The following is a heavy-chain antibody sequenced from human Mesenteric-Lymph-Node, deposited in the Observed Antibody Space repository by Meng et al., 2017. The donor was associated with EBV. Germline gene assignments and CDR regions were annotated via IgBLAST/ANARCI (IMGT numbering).Heavy chain of an antibody. Sequence: GQLQESGPGLVKPSGTRSLTCAVSGGSISTSNWWSWVRQPPGKGLEWIGEIYHRGSTNYNPSLTSRVTISVDESKNEFSLSLTSVTAADTAVYFCARVNEGQWLVRGAFDYWGQGTLVTVSS. CDR1: GGSISTSNW. J-gene: IGHJ4*02. CDR3: ARVNEGQWLVRGAFDY. V-gene: IGHV4-4*02. CDR2: IYHRGST. D-gene: IGHD6-19*01.